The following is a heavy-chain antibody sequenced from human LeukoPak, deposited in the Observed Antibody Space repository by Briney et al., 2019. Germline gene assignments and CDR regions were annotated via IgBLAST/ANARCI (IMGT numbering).Heavy chain of an antibody. CDR3: ARGNWNYAFNWFDP. Sequence: ASVKVSCKASGYTFTSYGISWVRQAPGQGLEWMGWISAYNGNTNYAQKLQGRVTMTTDTSTSTAYMELRSLRPDDTAVYYCARGNWNYAFNWFDPWGQGTLVTVSS. V-gene: IGHV1-18*01. D-gene: IGHD1-7*01. J-gene: IGHJ5*02. CDR1: GYTFTSYG. CDR2: ISAYNGNT.